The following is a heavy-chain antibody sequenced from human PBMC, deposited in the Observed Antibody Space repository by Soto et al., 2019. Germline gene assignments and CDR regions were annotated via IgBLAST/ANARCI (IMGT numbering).Heavy chain of an antibody. CDR3: VKVFRGGYDWTHD. J-gene: IGHJ4*02. CDR1: GFTFSNYA. Sequence: EVQLLESGGDLVQPGGSLRLSCAASGFTFSNYAMSWVRQAPGKGLEWVSLIRGSGGPTNYADSVKGRFTVSRDNSKNMLFLQMNSLRAEDTAVYYCVKVFRGGYDWTHDWGQGTLVTVSS. V-gene: IGHV3-23*01. D-gene: IGHD5-12*01. CDR2: IRGSGGPT.